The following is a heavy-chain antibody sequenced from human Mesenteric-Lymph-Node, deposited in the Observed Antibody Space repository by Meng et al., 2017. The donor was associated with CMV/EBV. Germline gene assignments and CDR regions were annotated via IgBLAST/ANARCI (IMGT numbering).Heavy chain of an antibody. D-gene: IGHD1-1*01. CDR2: ISPDGGGT. CDR1: GITFSNYW. CDR3: VRDGGTWNFDI. J-gene: IGHJ3*02. Sequence: GESLKISCAASGITFSNYWMHWVRQAAGEGLVWVSRISPDGGGTNYADSVKGRFTISRDDAKNMLYLRMNSLRAEDTAEYYCVRDGGTWNFDIWGQGTMVTVSS. V-gene: IGHV3-74*01.